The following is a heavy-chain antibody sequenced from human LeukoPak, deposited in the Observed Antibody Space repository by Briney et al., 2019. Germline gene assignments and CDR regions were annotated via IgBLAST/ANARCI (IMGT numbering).Heavy chain of an antibody. CDR1: GFTFSSYA. Sequence: PGGSLRLSCAASGFTFSSYAMHWVRQAPGKGLEWVAVISYDGSNKYYADSVKGRFTISRDNSKNTPYLQMNSLRAEDTAVYYCARDGKYYGSGSLNWFDPWGQGTLVTVSS. V-gene: IGHV3-30-3*01. D-gene: IGHD3-10*01. CDR3: ARDGKYYGSGSLNWFDP. J-gene: IGHJ5*02. CDR2: ISYDGSNK.